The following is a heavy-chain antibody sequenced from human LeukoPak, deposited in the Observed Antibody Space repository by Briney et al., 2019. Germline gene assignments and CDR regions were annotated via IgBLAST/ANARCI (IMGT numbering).Heavy chain of an antibody. Sequence: NPSETLSFTCTVSGGSISSYYWSWIRQPPGKGLEWIGYIYYSGSTNYNPSLKSRVTISVDTSKNQFSLKLSSVTAADTAVYYCASSARRTAYCGGDCYSEYWGQGTLVTVSS. CDR2: IYYSGST. D-gene: IGHD2-21*02. CDR1: GGSISSYY. CDR3: ASSARRTAYCGGDCYSEY. J-gene: IGHJ4*02. V-gene: IGHV4-59*01.